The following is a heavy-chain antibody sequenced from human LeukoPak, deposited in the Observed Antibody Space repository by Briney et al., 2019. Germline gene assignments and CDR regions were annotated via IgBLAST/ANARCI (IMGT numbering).Heavy chain of an antibody. Sequence: PGGSLRLSCAASGFTFSSSWMAWVRQAPGKGLEWVGNIKEDGTAKNYVVSVRGRFTISRDNAKNSLYLQMNSLRAEDTAVYYCAKDSSGKDYGDYDGYWGQGTLVTVSS. D-gene: IGHD4-17*01. J-gene: IGHJ4*02. V-gene: IGHV3-7*03. CDR1: GFTFSSSW. CDR3: AKDSSGKDYGDYDGY. CDR2: IKEDGTAK.